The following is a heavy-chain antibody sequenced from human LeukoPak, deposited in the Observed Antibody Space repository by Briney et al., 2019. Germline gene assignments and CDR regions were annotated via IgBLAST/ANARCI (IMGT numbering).Heavy chain of an antibody. D-gene: IGHD6-13*01. CDR3: ARHAGGISATGTRPFDY. Sequence: SETLSLTCTVSGASFSSSTYYWGWIRQPPGKGLEWIGSICYSGSTYYNPSLKSRVTMSVDTSKNQFSLKLSSVTAADTAVYYCARHAGGISATGTRPFDYWGQGTLVTVSS. J-gene: IGHJ4*02. CDR1: GASFSSSTYY. V-gene: IGHV4-39*01. CDR2: ICYSGST.